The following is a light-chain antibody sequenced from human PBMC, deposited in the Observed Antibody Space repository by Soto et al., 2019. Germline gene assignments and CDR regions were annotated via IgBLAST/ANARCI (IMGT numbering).Light chain of an antibody. J-gene: IGKJ5*01. CDR2: GAS. Sequence: EIVMTQSTATLSVSPGERATLSCRASQSVSSNLAWYQQKPGQAPRLLIYGASTRASGIPARFSGSGSGTEFILTISSLQSEDFAVYYCQQYNDWPPNAFGQGTRLEIK. CDR1: QSVSSN. CDR3: QQYNDWPPNA. V-gene: IGKV3-15*01.